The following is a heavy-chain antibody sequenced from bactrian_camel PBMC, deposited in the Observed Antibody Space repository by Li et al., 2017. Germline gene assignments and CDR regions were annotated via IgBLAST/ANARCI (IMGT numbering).Heavy chain of an antibody. CDR3: AAETSRVQCGMRRVWDFRY. CDR2: ILTGGGST. D-gene: IGHD2*01. Sequence: HVQLVESGGGSVQAGGSLRLSCAASGYIIKNACMAWFRQAPGKEREGVASILTGGGSTYYADSVKGRFTISQGNAKPTLYLQMNSLKPEDTAMYYCAAETSRVQCGMRRVWDFRYRGQGTQVTVS. CDR1: GYIIKNAC. J-gene: IGHJ6*01. V-gene: IGHV3S54*01.